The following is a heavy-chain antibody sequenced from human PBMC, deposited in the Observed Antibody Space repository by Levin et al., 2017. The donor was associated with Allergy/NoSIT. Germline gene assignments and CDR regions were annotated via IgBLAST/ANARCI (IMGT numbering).Heavy chain of an antibody. D-gene: IGHD3-10*01. J-gene: IGHJ4*02. Sequence: GESLKISCAASGFTFDDYTMHWVRQAPGKGLEWVSLISWDGGSTYYADSVKGRFTISRDNSKNSLYLQMNSLRTEDTALYYCAKGTMVRGVVFDYWGQGTLVTVSS. CDR1: GFTFDDYT. CDR2: ISWDGGST. V-gene: IGHV3-43*01. CDR3: AKGTMVRGVVFDY.